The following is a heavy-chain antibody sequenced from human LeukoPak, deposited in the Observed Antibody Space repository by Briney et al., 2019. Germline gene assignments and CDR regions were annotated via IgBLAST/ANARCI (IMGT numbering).Heavy chain of an antibody. CDR1: GGSFSGYY. D-gene: IGHD5-18*01. Sequence: SETLSLTCVVYGGSFSGYYWSWIRRPPGKGLEWIGEINHSGSTNYNPSLKSRVTISVDTSKNQFSLKLSSVTAADTAVYYCARGGRGYSYGIFYYYGMDVWGQGTTVTVSS. V-gene: IGHV4-34*01. CDR3: ARGGRGYSYGIFYYYGMDV. CDR2: INHSGST. J-gene: IGHJ6*02.